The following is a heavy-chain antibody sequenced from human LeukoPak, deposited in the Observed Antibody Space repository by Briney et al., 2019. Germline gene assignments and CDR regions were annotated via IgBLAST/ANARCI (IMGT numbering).Heavy chain of an antibody. Sequence: PGRSLRLSCAASGFSFSNYAMNWVRQAPGKGLEWVAIISYYGSNKYYADSVKGRFTISRDNSKHTLYLQMNSLRAEDTAVYYCEKSYKPEITMIVVVTSVPRYGMDVWGQGTTVTVSS. CDR2: ISYYGSNK. V-gene: IGHV3-30-3*02. CDR1: GFSFSNYA. CDR3: EKSYKPEITMIVVVTSVPRYGMDV. J-gene: IGHJ6*02. D-gene: IGHD3-22*01.